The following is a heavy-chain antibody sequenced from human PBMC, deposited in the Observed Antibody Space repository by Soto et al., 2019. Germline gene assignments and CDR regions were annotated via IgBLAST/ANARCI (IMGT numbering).Heavy chain of an antibody. J-gene: IGHJ6*02. CDR1: GGSISSYY. Sequence: LSLTCTVSGGSISSYYWSWIRQPPGSGLEWIGYIYYSGSTTYNPSLKRRVTLSVDTSKNQFSLKLSSVTAADTAVYYCARVVMKFRFFELSDYGTHVWGQATTVTGSS. D-gene: IGHD3-3*01. CDR3: ARVVMKFRFFELSDYGTHV. V-gene: IGHV4-59*01. CDR2: IYYSGST.